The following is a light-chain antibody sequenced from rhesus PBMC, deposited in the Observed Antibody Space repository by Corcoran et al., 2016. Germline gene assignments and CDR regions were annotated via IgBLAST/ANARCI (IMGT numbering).Light chain of an antibody. V-gene: IGKV2-104*02. J-gene: IGKJ4*01. CDR1: QSLLDSEDGTTY. CDR3: MQALECPLT. CDR2: DVS. Sequence: DIVMTQTPLSLPVTPGEPASISCRSSQSLLDSEDGTTYLDWYLQKPGHSPQLLIYDVSNRASGVPDRFRGSGSDTDFTLKISRGEAEDVGVYYCMQALECPLTFGGGTKVEIK.